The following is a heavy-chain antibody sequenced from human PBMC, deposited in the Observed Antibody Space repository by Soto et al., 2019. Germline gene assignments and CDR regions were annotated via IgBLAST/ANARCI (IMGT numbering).Heavy chain of an antibody. CDR1: GDSVSSNSGA. D-gene: IGHD1-26*01. V-gene: IGHV6-1*01. Sequence: SQTLSLTCVISGDSVSSNSGAWNWIRQSPSRGLEWLGRTYYRSKWYNDFAVSVKSRITINPDTSKNQFSLQLNSVAPEDTAVFYCVRLYRDQNYYRGLDVCGQRSTVPV. CDR3: VRLYRDQNYYRGLDV. CDR2: TYYRSKWYN. J-gene: IGHJ6*02.